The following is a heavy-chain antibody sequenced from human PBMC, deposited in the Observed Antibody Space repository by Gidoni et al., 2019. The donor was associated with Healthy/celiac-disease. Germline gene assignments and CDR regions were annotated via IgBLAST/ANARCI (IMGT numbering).Heavy chain of an antibody. Sequence: QVQLVQSGAEVKKPGSSVKVSCKASGGTFSSYAISWVRQAPGQGLEWMGGIIPIFGTANYAQKFQGRVTITADESTSTAYMELSSLRSEDTAVYYCARDWMDYYDSSGYYYPGMDVWGQGTTVTVSS. V-gene: IGHV1-69*01. CDR1: GGTFSSYA. J-gene: IGHJ6*02. D-gene: IGHD3-22*01. CDR3: ARDWMDYYDSSGYYYPGMDV. CDR2: IIPIFGTA.